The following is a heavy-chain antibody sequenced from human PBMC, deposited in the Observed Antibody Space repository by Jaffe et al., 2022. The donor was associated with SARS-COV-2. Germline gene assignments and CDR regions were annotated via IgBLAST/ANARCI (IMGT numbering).Heavy chain of an antibody. D-gene: IGHD3-3*01. CDR2: IDWDNDK. Sequence: QVTLRESGPAQVKPTQTLTLTCTFSGFSLSTSGMSVSWIRQPPGKALEWLALIDWDNDKYYSTSLKTRLTISKDTSKNQVVLTMTNMDPGDTATYYCARGIFDYYSYGMDVWGQGTTVTVSS. V-gene: IGHV2-70*01. CDR1: GFSLSTSGMS. CDR3: ARGIFDYYSYGMDV. J-gene: IGHJ6*02.